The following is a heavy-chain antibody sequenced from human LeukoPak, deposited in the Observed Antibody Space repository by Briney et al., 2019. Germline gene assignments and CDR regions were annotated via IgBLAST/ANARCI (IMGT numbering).Heavy chain of an antibody. J-gene: IGHJ4*02. V-gene: IGHV3-30*02. CDR2: IRHDGSNK. CDR3: VLGTDYFDY. Sequence: GGSLRLSCAASGFPFRTYGMHWARQAPGKGLEWVAFIRHDGSNKFYADSVKGRFTISIDNSKKMLYVQMKSLRAEDTAVYYCVLGTDYFDYWGQGTLVTVSS. CDR1: GFPFRTYG.